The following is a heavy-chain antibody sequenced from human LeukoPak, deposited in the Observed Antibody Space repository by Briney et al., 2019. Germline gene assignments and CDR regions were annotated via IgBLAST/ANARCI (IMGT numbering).Heavy chain of an antibody. CDR3: AKVGDGRSMNFLDY. D-gene: IGHD5-24*01. CDR1: GFTFNNYG. V-gene: IGHV3-48*02. Sequence: GGSLRLSCAASGFTFNNYGMTWVRQAPGKGLEWVSYISTTGGTVYYADSVKGRFTVSRDNAENSLYLQMKSLRDEDTAMFYCAKVGDGRSMNFLDYWGQGTLVTVSS. CDR2: ISTTGGTV. J-gene: IGHJ4*02.